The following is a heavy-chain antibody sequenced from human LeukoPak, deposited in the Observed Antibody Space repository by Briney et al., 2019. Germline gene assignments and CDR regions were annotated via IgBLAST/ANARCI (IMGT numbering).Heavy chain of an antibody. CDR3: ARVGWYSSLLYYYYYYGMDV. Sequence: GGSLRLSCAASGFTFSSYDMHWVRQAPGKGLEWVANIKQDGSEKYYVDSVKGRFTISRDNAKNSLYLQMNSLRAEDTAVYYCARVGWYSSLLYYYYYYGMDVWGQGTTVTVSS. CDR2: IKQDGSEK. V-gene: IGHV3-7*01. CDR1: GFTFSSYD. D-gene: IGHD6-19*01. J-gene: IGHJ6*02.